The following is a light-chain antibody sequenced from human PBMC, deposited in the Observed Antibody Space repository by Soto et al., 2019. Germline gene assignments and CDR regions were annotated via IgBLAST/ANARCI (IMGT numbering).Light chain of an antibody. Sequence: EIVLTQSPATLSLSPGERATLSCRASQSVGSYLAWFQQRPGQAPRLVIHDASKRYTGIPARFSGSGSGTDFSITISGLEPEDFAFYYCQQRDNWPFTFGPGTTVDIK. CDR1: QSVGSY. CDR2: DAS. V-gene: IGKV3-11*01. J-gene: IGKJ3*01. CDR3: QQRDNWPFT.